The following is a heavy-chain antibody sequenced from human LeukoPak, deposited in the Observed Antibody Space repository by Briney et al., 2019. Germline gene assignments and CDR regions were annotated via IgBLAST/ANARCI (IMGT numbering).Heavy chain of an antibody. J-gene: IGHJ6*03. Sequence: GEPLTLSCAASGFTLSNFVIHWVRQAPGKGLEWLAVISYDGTNKYYADFVKGRFTISRDHSQSTVDLQMNALGGADTAVYYCVRSPTYYNMDVWGKGTTVTVSS. CDR1: GFTLSNFV. CDR2: ISYDGTNK. CDR3: VRSPTYYNMDV. V-gene: IGHV3-30*03.